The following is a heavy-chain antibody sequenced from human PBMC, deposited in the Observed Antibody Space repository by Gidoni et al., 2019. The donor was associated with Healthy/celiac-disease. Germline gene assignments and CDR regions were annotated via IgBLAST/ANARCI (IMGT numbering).Heavy chain of an antibody. J-gene: IGHJ6*02. D-gene: IGHD6-19*01. Sequence: EVQLVESGGGLVQPGASLRLPCAASGFTVSSNYMSWVRQAPGKGLEWVSVIYSGGSTYYADSVKDRFTISRDNSKNTLYLQMNSLRAEDTAVYYCASPAVAGKVAYGMDVWGQGTTVTVSS. CDR2: IYSGGST. CDR3: ASPAVAGKVAYGMDV. CDR1: GFTVSSNY. V-gene: IGHV3-66*02.